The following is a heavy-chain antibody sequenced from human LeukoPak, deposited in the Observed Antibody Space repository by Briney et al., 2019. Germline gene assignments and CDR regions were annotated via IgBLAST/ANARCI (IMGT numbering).Heavy chain of an antibody. CDR3: ARDQYYQLLL. V-gene: IGHV3-74*03. Sequence: PGGSLRLSCAGSGFSFRGYWIHWVRQAPGKGLVWVSRINGDGSSPTYADSVKGRLTISRDDAKNTVYLQMNNLRAEDTAVYYCARDQYYQLLLWGQGSLVTVSP. CDR2: INGDGSSP. D-gene: IGHD2-2*01. CDR1: GFSFRGYW. J-gene: IGHJ4*02.